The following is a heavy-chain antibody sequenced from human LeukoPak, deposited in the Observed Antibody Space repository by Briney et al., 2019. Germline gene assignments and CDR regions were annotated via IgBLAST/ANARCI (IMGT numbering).Heavy chain of an antibody. Sequence: GESLKISCKGSGYSFTSYWISWVRQMPGKGLEWMGRIDPSDSYTNYSPSFQGHVTISADKSISTAYLQWSSLKASDTAMYYCARRLTMARGVITDTFDYWGQGTLVTVSS. D-gene: IGHD3-10*01. V-gene: IGHV5-10-1*01. CDR1: GYSFTSYW. CDR3: ARRLTMARGVITDTFDY. J-gene: IGHJ4*02. CDR2: IDPSDSYT.